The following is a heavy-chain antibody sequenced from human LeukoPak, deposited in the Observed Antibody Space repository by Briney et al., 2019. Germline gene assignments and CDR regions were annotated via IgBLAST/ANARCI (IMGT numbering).Heavy chain of an antibody. CDR2: INPNSGGT. Sequence: ASVKVSCKASGYTFTSYGISWVRQAPGQGLEWMGWINPNSGGTNYAQKFQGRVTMTRDTSISTAYMELSRLRSDDTAVYYCARGGYDSSGYYYYFDYWGQGTLVTVSS. CDR3: ARGGYDSSGYYYYFDY. D-gene: IGHD3-22*01. CDR1: GYTFTSYG. V-gene: IGHV1-2*02. J-gene: IGHJ4*02.